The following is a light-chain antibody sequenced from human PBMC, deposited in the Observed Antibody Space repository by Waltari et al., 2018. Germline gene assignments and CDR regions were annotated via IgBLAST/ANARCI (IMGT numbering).Light chain of an antibody. CDR1: QSISSS. Sequence: DIQMTQSPSSLSASVGDSITITCRASQSISSSLNWYQQKSGAAPKLLISAASGLQSGVPSRISGSGSGTDFTLSISSLQPEDFATYYCQQSYSPPPAFGQGTKVEIK. CDR3: QQSYSPPPA. CDR2: AAS. J-gene: IGKJ1*01. V-gene: IGKV1-39*01.